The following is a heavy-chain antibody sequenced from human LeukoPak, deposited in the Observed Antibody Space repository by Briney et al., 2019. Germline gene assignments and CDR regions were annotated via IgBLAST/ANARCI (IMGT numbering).Heavy chain of an antibody. CDR2: IKQDGSET. J-gene: IGHJ4*02. CDR3: AKVAKYYYGSETYYFFEH. D-gene: IGHD3-10*01. Sequence: GGSLRLSCAASGFSFSNFWMGWVRQAPGKGLEWVANIKQDGSETYYVDSVKGRLTISRDNAKNSLYLQMNSLRAEDTAVYYCAKVAKYYYGSETYYFFEHWGQGTPVTASS. V-gene: IGHV3-7*01. CDR1: GFSFSNFW.